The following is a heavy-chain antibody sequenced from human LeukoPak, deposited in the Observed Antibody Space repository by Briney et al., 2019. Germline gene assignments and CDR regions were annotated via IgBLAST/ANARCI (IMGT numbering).Heavy chain of an antibody. V-gene: IGHV4-4*07. CDR2: IYTSGST. D-gene: IGHD5-18*01. J-gene: IGHJ4*02. Sequence: SETLSLTCTVSGGSISSYYWSWIRQPAGKGLEWIGRIYTSGSTNYNPSLKSRVTMSVDTSKNQFSLKLSSVTAADTAVYYRARDLNFGYSYGFDYWGQGTLVTVSS. CDR3: ARDLNFGYSYGFDY. CDR1: GGSISSYY.